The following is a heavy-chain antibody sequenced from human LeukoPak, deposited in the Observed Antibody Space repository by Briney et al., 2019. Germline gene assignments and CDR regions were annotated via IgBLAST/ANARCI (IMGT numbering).Heavy chain of an antibody. V-gene: IGHV3-7*03. CDR2: VNRDGSET. CDR3: ARNNGMDV. CDR1: GFTFSSYW. Sequence: GGSLRLSCAASGFTFSSYWMNWARQAPGRGPEWVANVNRDGSETYYLDSVKGRFTISKDNAKNSLYLQMNSLRAEDTALYHCARNNGMDVWGQGTTVIVSS. J-gene: IGHJ6*02.